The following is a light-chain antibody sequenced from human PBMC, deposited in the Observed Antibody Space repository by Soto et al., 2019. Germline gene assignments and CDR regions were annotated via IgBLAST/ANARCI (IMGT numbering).Light chain of an antibody. Sequence: EIVLTQSPATLSLSPGERATLSCRASQSVSSYLAWYQQKPGQAPRLLLSAPSNRASGIPARFSGSGSGTDVTLTISSLEPEEFAVYYCQERSDWPFTVGTEPKVDIK. CDR3: QERSDWPFT. CDR1: QSVSSY. CDR2: APS. J-gene: IGKJ3*01. V-gene: IGKV3-11*01.